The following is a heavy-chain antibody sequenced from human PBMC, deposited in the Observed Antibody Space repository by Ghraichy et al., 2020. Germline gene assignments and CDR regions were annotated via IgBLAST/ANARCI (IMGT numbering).Heavy chain of an antibody. CDR2: IWYDGSNK. CDR1: GFTFSSYG. Sequence: GGSLRLSCAASGFTFSSYGMHWVRQAPGKGLEWVAVIWYDGSNKYYADSVKGRFTISRDNSKNTLYLQMNSLRAEDTAVYYCARDAYSGYELSYAFDIWGQGTMVTVSS. J-gene: IGHJ3*02. D-gene: IGHD5-12*01. V-gene: IGHV3-33*01. CDR3: ARDAYSGYELSYAFDI.